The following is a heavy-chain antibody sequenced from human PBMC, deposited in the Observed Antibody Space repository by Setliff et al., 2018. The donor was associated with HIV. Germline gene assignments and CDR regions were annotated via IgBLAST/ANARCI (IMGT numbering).Heavy chain of an antibody. D-gene: IGHD2-21*01. CDR1: GFTFTNYY. J-gene: IGHJ6*02. V-gene: IGHV3-11*04. CDR3: ATDPRRLSY. CDR2: ISVSGTDI. Sequence: PGGSLRLSCTASGFTFTNYYMSWIRQAPGKGLELLSYISVSGTDIKYADSVKGRFTISRDNAKNSLYLQMNSLRAEDTAVYYCATDPRRLSYWGQGTTVTVSS.